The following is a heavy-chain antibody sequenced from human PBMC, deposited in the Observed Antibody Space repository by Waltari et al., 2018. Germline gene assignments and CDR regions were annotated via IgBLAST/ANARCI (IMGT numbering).Heavy chain of an antibody. CDR2: IYYSGTT. V-gene: IGHV4-59*01. Sequence: QVQLQESGPGLVKPLETLSLTCTVPGGSISSYYWAWIRQPPGKGLDWIGYIYYSGTTNYDPSLKSRVTISVDTSKNQFSLKLSSVTAADTAVYYCARGLGYCSSNRCFDAFDIWGQGTMVTVSS. CDR3: ARGLGYCSSNRCFDAFDI. J-gene: IGHJ3*02. D-gene: IGHD2-2*01. CDR1: GGSISSYY.